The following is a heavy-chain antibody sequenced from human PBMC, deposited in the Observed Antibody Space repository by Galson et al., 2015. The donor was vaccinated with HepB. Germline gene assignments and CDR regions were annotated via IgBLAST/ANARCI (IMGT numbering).Heavy chain of an antibody. V-gene: IGHV1-69*10. CDR3: ARTKVEPRSVVAGFYAFDI. J-gene: IGHJ3*02. CDR1: GGTFSSYA. D-gene: IGHD2-15*01. Sequence: SVKVSCKASGGTFSSYAISWVRQAPGQGLEWMGGIIPILGIANYAQKFQGRVTITADKSTSTAYMKLSSLRSEDTAVYYCARTKVEPRSVVAGFYAFDIWGQGTMVTVSS. CDR2: IIPILGIA.